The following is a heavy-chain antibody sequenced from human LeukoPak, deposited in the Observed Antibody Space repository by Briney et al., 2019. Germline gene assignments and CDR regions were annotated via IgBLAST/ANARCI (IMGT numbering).Heavy chain of an antibody. CDR1: GFTFSIFA. CDR2: IGGSGANT. CDR3: AKRGRGAAAGQFDY. J-gene: IGHJ4*02. V-gene: IGHV3-23*01. Sequence: PGGSRRSSCAAPGFTFSIFAMTWVRQAPGKGLDWVSAIGGSGANTYYADSVKGRFTISRDNSKNTLYLQMDSLRADDTAVYYCAKRGRGAAAGQFDYWGQGTLVTVSS. D-gene: IGHD6-13*01.